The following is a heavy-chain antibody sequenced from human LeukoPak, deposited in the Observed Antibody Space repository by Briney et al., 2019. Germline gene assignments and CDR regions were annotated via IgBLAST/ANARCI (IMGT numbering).Heavy chain of an antibody. CDR3: ARGSGSYWYAFDI. V-gene: IGHV4-34*01. D-gene: IGHD3-10*01. CDR1: GFTFSSYS. CDR2: INHSGST. J-gene: IGHJ3*02. Sequence: GSLRLSCAASGFTFSSYSMNWVRQPPGKGLEWIGEINHSGSTNYNPSLKSRVTISVDTSKNQFSLKLSSVTAADTAVYYCARGSGSYWYAFDIWGQGTMVTVSS.